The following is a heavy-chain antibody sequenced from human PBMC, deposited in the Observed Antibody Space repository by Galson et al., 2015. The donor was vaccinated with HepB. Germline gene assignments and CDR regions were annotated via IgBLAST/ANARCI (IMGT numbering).Heavy chain of an antibody. CDR2: ISGSGGST. Sequence: SLRLSCAASGFTFSSYAMSWVRQAPGKGLEWVSAISGSGGSTYYADSVKGRFTISRDNSKNTLYLQMNSLRAEDTAVYYCAKDRGSGWWVDWFDPWGQGTLVTVSS. J-gene: IGHJ5*02. D-gene: IGHD6-19*01. CDR3: AKDRGSGWWVDWFDP. CDR1: GFTFSSYA. V-gene: IGHV3-23*01.